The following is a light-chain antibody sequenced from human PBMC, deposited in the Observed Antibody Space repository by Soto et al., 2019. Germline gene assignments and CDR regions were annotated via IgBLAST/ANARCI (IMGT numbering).Light chain of an antibody. V-gene: IGLV2-14*01. CDR3: SSYTRSTTLV. CDR2: EVS. CDR1: SSDVGTYKY. Sequence: QSVLTQPASVSGSPGQSITISCTGTSSDVGTYKYVSWYQQYPGKAPKLMIYEVSDRPSGVSNRFSGSKSGNTASLTISGLQAEDEADYYCSSYTRSTTLVFGGGTKGTVL. J-gene: IGLJ2*01.